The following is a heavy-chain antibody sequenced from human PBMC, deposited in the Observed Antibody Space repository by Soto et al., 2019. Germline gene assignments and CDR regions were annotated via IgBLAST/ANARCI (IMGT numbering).Heavy chain of an antibody. CDR2: TYHRSKWFN. J-gene: IGHJ4*02. CDR1: GDSVSSHSAA. Sequence: PTRSHTCGFSGDSVSSHSAAWNWIRRSPSRGLEWLGRTYHRSKWFNDYALSVKSRIAISPDTSKNQFSLQLNSVTPEDTAVYYCARTSGHFDSWGQVTMVTVSS. CDR3: ARTSGHFDS. V-gene: IGHV6-1*01. D-gene: IGHD6-19*01.